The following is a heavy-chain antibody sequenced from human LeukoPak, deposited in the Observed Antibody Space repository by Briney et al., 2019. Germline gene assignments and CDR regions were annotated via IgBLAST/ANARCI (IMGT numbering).Heavy chain of an antibody. V-gene: IGHV3-23*01. CDR2: ISGSGGST. CDR1: GFTFSSYA. CDR3: AKGGVRGLSGWNLQPFDY. J-gene: IGHJ4*02. Sequence: PGGSLRLSCAASGFTFSSYAMSWVRQAPGKGLEWVSAISGSGGSTYYADSVKGRFTISRDNSKNTLYLQMNSLRAEDTAVYYCAKGGVRGLSGWNLQPFDYWGQGTLVTVSS. D-gene: IGHD6-19*01.